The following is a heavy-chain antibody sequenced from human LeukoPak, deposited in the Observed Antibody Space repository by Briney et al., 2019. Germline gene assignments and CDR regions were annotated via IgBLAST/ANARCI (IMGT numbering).Heavy chain of an antibody. D-gene: IGHD1-26*01. J-gene: IGHJ5*02. CDR1: GGSISSSNW. CDR3: ASGSGSYPDNWFDP. CDR2: IYHSGST. V-gene: IGHV4-4*02. Sequence: SGTLSLTCAVSGGSISSSNWRSWVRQPPGKGLEWIGEIYHSGSTNYNPSLKSRVTISVDKSKNQFSLKLSSVTAADTAVYYCASGSGSYPDNWFDPWGQGTLVTVSS.